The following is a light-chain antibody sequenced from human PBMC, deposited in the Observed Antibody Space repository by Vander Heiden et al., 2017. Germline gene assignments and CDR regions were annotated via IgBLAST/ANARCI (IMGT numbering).Light chain of an antibody. V-gene: IGKV3-11*01. CDR2: DAS. J-gene: IGKJ3*01. CDR3: HQRGICPWT. Sequence: EIVLTQSPATLSLSPGERATLSCRASQSVSSYLAWYQHKPGQAPRLLIYDASNRATGIPARFSGSGSGTDFTLTISSREPEDFALYYCHQRGICPWTFGHGTTVDVK. CDR1: QSVSSY.